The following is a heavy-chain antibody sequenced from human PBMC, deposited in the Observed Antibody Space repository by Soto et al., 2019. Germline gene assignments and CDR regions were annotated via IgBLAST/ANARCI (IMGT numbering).Heavy chain of an antibody. D-gene: IGHD6-13*01. Sequence: ASVKVSCKVSGYTLTELSMHWVRQAPGKGLEWMGGFDPEDGETIYTQKFQGRVTMTEDTSTDTAYMELSSLRSEDTAVYYCVTKGRGIAAAKYYYYGMDVWGQGTTVTVSS. CDR2: FDPEDGET. CDR1: GYTLTELS. V-gene: IGHV1-24*01. CDR3: VTKGRGIAAAKYYYYGMDV. J-gene: IGHJ6*02.